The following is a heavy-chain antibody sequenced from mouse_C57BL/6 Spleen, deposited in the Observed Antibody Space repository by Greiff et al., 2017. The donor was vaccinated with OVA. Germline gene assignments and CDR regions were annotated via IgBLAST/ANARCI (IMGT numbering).Heavy chain of an antibody. Sequence: QVQLQQPGAELVMPGASVKLSCKASGYTFTSYWMHWVKQRPGQGLEWIGEIDPSDSYTNYNQKFKGKSTLTVDKSSSTAYMQLSSLTSEDSAVYYCARNYYGNFFDYWGKGTTLTVSS. V-gene: IGHV1-69*01. CDR2: IDPSDSYT. D-gene: IGHD2-1*01. J-gene: IGHJ2*01. CDR1: GYTFTSYW. CDR3: ARNYYGNFFDY.